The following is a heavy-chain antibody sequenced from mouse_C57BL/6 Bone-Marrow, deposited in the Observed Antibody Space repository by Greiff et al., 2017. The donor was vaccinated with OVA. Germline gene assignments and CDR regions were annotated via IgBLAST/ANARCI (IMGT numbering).Heavy chain of an antibody. V-gene: IGHV7-1*01. CDR3: ARDAVGYDGGLDY. J-gene: IGHJ2*01. D-gene: IGHD2-2*01. CDR1: GFTFSDFY. CDR2: SRNKANDYTT. Sequence: EVKLMESGGGLVQSGRSQRLSCATSGFTFSDFYMEWVRQAPGKGLEWIAASRNKANDYTTEYSASVKGRFIVSRDTSQSILYLQMNALRAEDTAIYYCARDAVGYDGGLDYWGQGTTLTVSS.